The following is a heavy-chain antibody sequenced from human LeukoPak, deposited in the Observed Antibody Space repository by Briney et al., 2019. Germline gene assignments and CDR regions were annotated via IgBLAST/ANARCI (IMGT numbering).Heavy chain of an antibody. D-gene: IGHD1-1*01. CDR3: ARYKGLPQGAYYFDY. V-gene: IGHV4-30-2*01. CDR2: IYHSGST. Sequence: PSETLSLTCTVSGGSISSGGYYWSWIRQPPGKGLEWIGYIYHSGSTYYNPSLKSRVTISVDRSKNQFSLKLSSVTAADTAVYYCARYKGLPQGAYYFDYWGQGTLVTVSS. J-gene: IGHJ4*02. CDR1: GGSISSGGYY.